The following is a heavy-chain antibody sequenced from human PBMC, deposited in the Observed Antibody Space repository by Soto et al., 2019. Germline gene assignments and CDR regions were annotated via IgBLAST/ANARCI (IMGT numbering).Heavy chain of an antibody. Sequence: QVQLQESGPGLVKPPETLSLTCTVSGGSISNFYWSWIRQPPGKGLEWIGYVDYSGTANYNPSLKSRLSMSVDTSKNQLSLKVTSVTAADTAMYYCARADTAMTTPFDYWGQGTLVTVSS. J-gene: IGHJ4*02. CDR1: GGSISNFY. CDR2: VDYSGTA. V-gene: IGHV4-59*12. CDR3: ARADTAMTTPFDY. D-gene: IGHD5-18*01.